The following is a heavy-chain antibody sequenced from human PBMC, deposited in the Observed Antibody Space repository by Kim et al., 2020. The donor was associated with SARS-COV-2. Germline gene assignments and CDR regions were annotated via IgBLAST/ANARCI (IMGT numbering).Heavy chain of an antibody. CDR2: ISWNSGSI. D-gene: IGHD3-10*01. Sequence: SLRLSCAASGFTFDDYAMHWVRQAPGKGLEWVSGISWNSGSIGYADSVKGRFTISRDNAKHSLYLQMNSLRAEDTALYYCAKDSTTMVRGVICWGQG. CDR1: GFTFDDYA. J-gene: IGHJ4*02. CDR3: AKDSTTMVRGVIC. V-gene: IGHV3-9*01.